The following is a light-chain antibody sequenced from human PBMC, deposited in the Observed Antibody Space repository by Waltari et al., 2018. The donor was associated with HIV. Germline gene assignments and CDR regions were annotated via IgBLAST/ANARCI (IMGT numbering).Light chain of an antibody. CDR1: QSVSSSY. J-gene: IGKJ1*01. CDR2: GAS. CDR3: QQYGSSPRT. V-gene: IGKV3-20*01. Sequence: EIVLTKYQGTLSLSPGERATLSCRASQSVSSSYLAWYQQTPGQAPRLLISGASSRATGIPDRFSGSGSGTDFTLTISRLEPEDFAVYYCQQYGSSPRTFGQGTKVEIK.